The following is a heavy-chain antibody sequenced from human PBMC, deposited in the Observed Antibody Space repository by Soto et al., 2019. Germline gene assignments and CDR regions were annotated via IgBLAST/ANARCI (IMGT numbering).Heavy chain of an antibody. Sequence: EVQLVETGGGLIQPGGSLRLSCAASGFTVSSNYMSWVRQAPGKGLEWVSVIYSGGSTYYADSVKGRFTISRDNSKNTLYLQMNSLRAEDTAVYYCATDYYDSSGYWELCDYCGQGTLVTVCS. CDR1: GFTVSSNY. D-gene: IGHD3-22*01. CDR3: ATDYYDSSGYWELCDY. CDR2: IYSGGST. J-gene: IGHJ4*02. V-gene: IGHV3-53*02.